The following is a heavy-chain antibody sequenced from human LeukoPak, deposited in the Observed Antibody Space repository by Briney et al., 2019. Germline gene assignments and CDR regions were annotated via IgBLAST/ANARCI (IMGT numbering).Heavy chain of an antibody. CDR3: ARGSSWEYNWFDP. CDR2: IYYSGST. CDR1: GFTFMNYV. V-gene: IGHV4-59*01. D-gene: IGHD6-13*01. J-gene: IGHJ5*02. Sequence: PGGSLRLSCSGSGFTFMNYVMAWVRQAPGKGLEWIGYIYYSGSTNYNPSLKSRVTISVDTSKNQFSLKLSSVTAADTAVYYCARGSSWEYNWFDPWGQGTLVTVSS.